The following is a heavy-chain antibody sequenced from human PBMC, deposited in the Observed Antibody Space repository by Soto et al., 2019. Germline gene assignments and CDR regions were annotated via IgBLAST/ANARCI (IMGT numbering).Heavy chain of an antibody. Sequence: QVQLVESGGGVAQPGRSLTVSCAASGFTFSGYAMHWVRQAPGKGLEWVAIIGYDGSLESYAESVKGRFTISRDNSNNTLFLLMNSLRPEDTAVYYCAREHYDSSGYYRIDSWGQGTLVTVSS. V-gene: IGHV3-30-3*01. CDR1: GFTFSGYA. CDR2: IGYDGSLE. J-gene: IGHJ4*02. D-gene: IGHD3-22*01. CDR3: AREHYDSSGYYRIDS.